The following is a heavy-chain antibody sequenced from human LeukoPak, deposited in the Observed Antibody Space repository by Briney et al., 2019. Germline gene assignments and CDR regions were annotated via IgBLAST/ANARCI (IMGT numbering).Heavy chain of an antibody. D-gene: IGHD2-2*02. CDR2: IYYSGST. CDR1: GGSISSYY. CDR3: ARQMAPGYCSSTSCYSIFDY. V-gene: IGHV4-59*08. J-gene: IGHJ4*02. Sequence: PSETLSLTCTVSGGSISSYYWSWIRQPPGKGLEWGGYIYYSGSTNYNPSLKSRVTISVDTSKNQFSLKLSSVTAADTAVYYCARQMAPGYCSSTSCYSIFDYWGQGTLVTVSS.